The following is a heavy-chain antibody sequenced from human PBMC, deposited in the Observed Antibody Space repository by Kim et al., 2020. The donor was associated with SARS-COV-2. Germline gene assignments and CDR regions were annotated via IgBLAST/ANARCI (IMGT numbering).Heavy chain of an antibody. D-gene: IGHD1-26*01. Sequence: NTNPAHKSPVTIAVDTSKNQFSLKLSSVTAADTAVYYCARVTSGSYDAFDIWGQGTMVTVSS. J-gene: IGHJ3*02. V-gene: IGHV4-59*01. CDR3: ARVTSGSYDAFDI.